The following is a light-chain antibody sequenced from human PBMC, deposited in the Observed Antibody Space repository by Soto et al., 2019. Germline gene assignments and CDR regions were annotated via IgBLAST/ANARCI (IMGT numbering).Light chain of an antibody. CDR1: QSINSW. CDR2: NAS. J-gene: IGKJ1*01. V-gene: IGKV1-5*03. CDR3: QQYNSYST. Sequence: DIQMTQSPATLSASVGDRVTITCRASQSINSWLAWYHQKPGKAPKLLLFNASTIESGVPSRFSGSGSGTESPITISILQPDDFATYYYQQYNSYSTFGQGTKVDI.